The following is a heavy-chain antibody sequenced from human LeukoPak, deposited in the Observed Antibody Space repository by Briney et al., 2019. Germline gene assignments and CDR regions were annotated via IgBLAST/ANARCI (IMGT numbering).Heavy chain of an antibody. CDR1: GYTFTSYG. Sequence: ASVKVSCKASGYTFTSYGISWVRQAPGQGLELMGWISAYNGNTNYAQKLQGRVTMTTDTSTSTAYMELRSLRSDDTAVYYCATPRRRFGELLRDAFDIWGQGTMVTVSS. V-gene: IGHV1-18*01. J-gene: IGHJ3*02. CDR2: ISAYNGNT. CDR3: ATPRRRFGELLRDAFDI. D-gene: IGHD3-10*01.